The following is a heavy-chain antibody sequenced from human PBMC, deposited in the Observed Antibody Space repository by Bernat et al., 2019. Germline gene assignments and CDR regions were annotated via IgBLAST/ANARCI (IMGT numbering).Heavy chain of an antibody. CDR3: ARDGRPVVVPAAMNYYYGMDV. CDR1: GGTFSSYA. Sequence: QVQLVQSGAEVKKPGSSVKVSCKASGGTFSSYAISWVRQAPGQGLEWMGRIIPILGIANYAQKCQGRVTITADKSTSTAYMEVSSLRAEDTAVYYCARDGRPVVVPAAMNYYYGMDVWGQGTTVTVSS. J-gene: IGHJ6*02. CDR2: IIPILGIA. D-gene: IGHD2-2*01. V-gene: IGHV1-69*04.